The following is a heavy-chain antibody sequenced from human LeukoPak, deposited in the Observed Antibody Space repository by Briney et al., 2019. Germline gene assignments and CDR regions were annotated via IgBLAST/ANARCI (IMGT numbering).Heavy chain of an antibody. CDR3: VRDQWLWFGELSDDY. CDR2: ISSSSSTI. D-gene: IGHD3-10*01. CDR1: GFTFSSYS. J-gene: IGHJ4*02. Sequence: GGSLRLSCAASGFTFSSYSMNWVRQAPGKGLEWVSYISSSSSTIYYADSVKGRFTISRDNAKNSLYLQMNSLRAEDTAVYYCVRDQWLWFGELSDDYWGQGTLVTVSS. V-gene: IGHV3-48*04.